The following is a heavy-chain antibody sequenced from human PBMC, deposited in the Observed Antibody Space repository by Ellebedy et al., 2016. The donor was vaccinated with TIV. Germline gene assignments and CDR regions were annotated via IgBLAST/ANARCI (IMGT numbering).Heavy chain of an antibody. V-gene: IGHV4-59*08. CDR2: IQYNGRP. CDR1: GGSYSDYY. CDR3: ARTTMGGEWPYFDY. D-gene: IGHD3-10*01. Sequence: MPSETLSLTCTVSGGSYSDYYWSWIRQSPGTGPEWIGYIQYNGRPRFDPSLTSRVTMSVDTSKNQFSLRLSSLTAADTAIYYCARTTMGGEWPYFDYWGQGALVTVSS. J-gene: IGHJ4*02.